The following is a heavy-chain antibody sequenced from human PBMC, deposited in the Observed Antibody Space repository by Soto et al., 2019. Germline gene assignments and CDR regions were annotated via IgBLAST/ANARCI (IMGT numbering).Heavy chain of an antibody. Sequence: GGSLRLSCAASGFTFRSYGIHWVRQAPGKGLEWVALIWFDGSKKYYVDSVKGRFAVSRDNSKNTLYLQMNSLRVEDTAVYYCARDRLVPYGYGMDVGGKGTTVPSPQ. CDR1: GFTFRSYG. CDR2: IWFDGSKK. D-gene: IGHD4-17*01. J-gene: IGHJ6*04. V-gene: IGHV3-33*01. CDR3: ARDRLVPYGYGMDV.